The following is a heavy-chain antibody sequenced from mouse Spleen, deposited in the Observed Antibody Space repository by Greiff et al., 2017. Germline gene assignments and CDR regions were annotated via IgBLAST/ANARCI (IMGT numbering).Heavy chain of an antibody. D-gene: IGHD1-1*01. V-gene: IGHV1-50*01. CDR1: GYTFTSYW. Sequence: QVQLQQPGAELVKPGASVKLSCKASGYTFTSYWMQWVKQRPGQGLEWIGEIDPSDSYTNYNQKFKGKATLTVDTSSSTAYMQLSSLTSEDSAVYYCARLTTVVAPYFDYWGQGTTLTVSS. CDR2: IDPSDSYT. J-gene: IGHJ2*01. CDR3: ARLTTVVAPYFDY.